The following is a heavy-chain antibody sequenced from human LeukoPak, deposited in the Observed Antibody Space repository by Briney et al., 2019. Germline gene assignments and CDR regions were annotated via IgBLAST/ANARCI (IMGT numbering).Heavy chain of an antibody. CDR3: ARKPLVLSSTSGYDTEPYFDY. J-gene: IGHJ4*02. D-gene: IGHD2-2*01. V-gene: IGHV1-2*02. CDR2: INPNSGGT. CDR1: GYTFTGYY. Sequence: EASVKVSCKASGYTFTGYYMHWVRQAPGQGLEWMGWINPNSGGTNYAQKFQGRVTMTRDTSISTAYMELSRLRSDDTAVYYCARKPLVLSSTSGYDTEPYFDYWGQGTLVTVSS.